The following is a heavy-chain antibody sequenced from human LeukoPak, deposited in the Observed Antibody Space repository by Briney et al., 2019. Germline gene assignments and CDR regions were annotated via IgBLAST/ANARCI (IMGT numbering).Heavy chain of an antibody. D-gene: IGHD5/OR15-5a*01. V-gene: IGHV6-1*01. CDR1: GDSVSSNSAA. CDR2: TYYRSKWYY. Sequence: SQTLSLTCAISGDSVSSNSAAWNWIRQSPSRGLEWLGRTYYRSKWYYDYATSVKGRITINPDTSKNQFSLQLSSVTSEDTAVYYCVQSYSVRLGPESYYYFYVDVWGKGTTINVSS. CDR3: VQSYSVRLGPESYYYFYVDV. J-gene: IGHJ6*03.